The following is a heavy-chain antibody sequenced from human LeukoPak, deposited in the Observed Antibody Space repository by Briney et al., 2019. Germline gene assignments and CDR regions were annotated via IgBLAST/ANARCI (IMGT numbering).Heavy chain of an antibody. Sequence: PSETLSLTCTVSGYSISSGYHWGWIRQPPGKGLEWIGSINHSGSTYYNPSLKSRVTISVDTSKNQFSLKLSSVTAADTAVYYCARVSDYGDYVLDYWGQGTLVTVSS. D-gene: IGHD4-17*01. CDR2: INHSGST. CDR3: ARVSDYGDYVLDY. V-gene: IGHV4-38-2*02. CDR1: GYSISSGYH. J-gene: IGHJ4*02.